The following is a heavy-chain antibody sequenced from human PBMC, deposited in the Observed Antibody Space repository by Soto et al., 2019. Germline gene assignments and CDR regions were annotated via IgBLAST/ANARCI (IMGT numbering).Heavy chain of an antibody. CDR2: IIPILGIA. D-gene: IGHD7-27*01. CDR1: GGTFSSYT. Sequence: QVQLVQSGAEVKKPGSSVKVSCKASGGTFSSYTISWVGQAPGQGLEWMGRIIPILGIANYAQKFQGRVTXXAXKXXSTAYMELSSLRSDDTAVYYCARAGTGDSDWYFDLWGRGTLVTVSS. CDR3: ARAGTGDSDWYFDL. J-gene: IGHJ2*01. V-gene: IGHV1-69*02.